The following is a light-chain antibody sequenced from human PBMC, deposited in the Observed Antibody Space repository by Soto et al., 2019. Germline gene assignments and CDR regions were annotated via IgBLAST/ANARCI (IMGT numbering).Light chain of an antibody. Sequence: DIQMTHSPSSLSASVGDRVTITCRASQGVSSYLLWYQQRQGRAPKLLIYAASNLLSGVPSRFSGRGSGTKFPLTISSLQHEDFASYYCQQGYKTPQTFVQGPKLE. CDR1: QGVSSY. CDR3: QQGYKTPQT. J-gene: IGKJ2*01. V-gene: IGKV1-39*01. CDR2: AAS.